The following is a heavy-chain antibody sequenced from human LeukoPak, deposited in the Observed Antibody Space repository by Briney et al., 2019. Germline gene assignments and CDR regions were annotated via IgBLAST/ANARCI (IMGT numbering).Heavy chain of an antibody. CDR2: TYTSGST. Sequence: SETLSLTCTVSGGSISSYYWSWLRQPAGKGLEWIGRTYTSGSTNYKPALKSRVTMSVDTSKNQFSLKLSSVTAADTAVYYCARAIGSMVRGPYYYYYYYMDVWGKGTTVTVSS. V-gene: IGHV4-4*07. D-gene: IGHD3-10*01. CDR1: GGSISSYY. J-gene: IGHJ6*03. CDR3: ARAIGSMVRGPYYYYYYYMDV.